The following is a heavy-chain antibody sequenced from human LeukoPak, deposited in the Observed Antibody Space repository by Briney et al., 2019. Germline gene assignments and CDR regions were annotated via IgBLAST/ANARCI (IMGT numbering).Heavy chain of an antibody. J-gene: IGHJ5*02. CDR1: GYTFTGYY. CDR2: INPNSGGT. Sequence: ASVKVSCKASGYTFTGYYMHWVRQAPGQGLEWMGRINPNSGGTNYAQKFQGRVTMTRDTSISTAYMGLSRLRSDDTAVYYCARDPITIFGVVIVSNWFDPWGQGTLVTVSS. D-gene: IGHD3-3*01. V-gene: IGHV1-2*06. CDR3: ARDPITIFGVVIVSNWFDP.